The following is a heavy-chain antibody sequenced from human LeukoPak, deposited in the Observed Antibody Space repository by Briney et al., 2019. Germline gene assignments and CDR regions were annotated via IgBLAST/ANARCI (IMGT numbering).Heavy chain of an antibody. Sequence: GSLRLSCAASGFTVSTNYMSWVRPAPGKGLGWVSLTYSGGGTYYADSVKGRFTNSRDNSRNTLSLQMYSLIADDTAVYYCARGFRSVTTWGYFDYWGQGALVTVSS. CDR3: ARGFRSVTTWGYFDY. V-gene: IGHV3-66*01. CDR1: GFTVSTNY. D-gene: IGHD4-17*01. J-gene: IGHJ4*02. CDR2: TYSGGGT.